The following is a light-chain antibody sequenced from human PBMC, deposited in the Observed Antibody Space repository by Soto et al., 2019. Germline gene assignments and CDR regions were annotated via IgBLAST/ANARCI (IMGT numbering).Light chain of an antibody. CDR1: SSDVGSYNR. CDR3: SSYRSSSTYG. J-gene: IGLJ1*01. Sequence: QSVLTQPPSVSGSPGQSVTISCTGTSSDVGSYNRVSWYHQPPGTAPKLMIYEVSNRASGVPDRFSGSKSGNTASLTISGLQAEGEADYFCSSYRSSSTYGLGTGTKLTVL. CDR2: EVS. V-gene: IGLV2-18*02.